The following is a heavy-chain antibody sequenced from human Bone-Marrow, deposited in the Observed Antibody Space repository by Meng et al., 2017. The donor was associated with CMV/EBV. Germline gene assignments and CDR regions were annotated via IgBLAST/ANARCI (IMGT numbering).Heavy chain of an antibody. Sequence: GGSLRLSCAASGFTFSSYSMNWVRQAPGKGLEWVSSISSSSSYIYYADSVKGRFTISRDNAKNSLYLQMNSLRVEDTAVYYCVGHQGGPREGVRLVWGQGTLVTGSS. CDR2: ISSSSSYI. D-gene: IGHD3-16*01. J-gene: IGHJ4*02. CDR3: VGHQGGPREGVRLV. V-gene: IGHV3-21*01. CDR1: GFTFSSYS.